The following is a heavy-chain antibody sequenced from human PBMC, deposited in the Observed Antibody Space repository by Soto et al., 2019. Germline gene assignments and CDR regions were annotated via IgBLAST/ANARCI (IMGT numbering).Heavy chain of an antibody. CDR1: RFPFTNVA. D-gene: IGHD1-1*01. Sequence: GGSLRLSCAAPRFPFTNVAMTCVRQAPGKGLEWVSTITDSGGSTDYADSVKGRFTISRDNSKSTLYLQMNNLRADETAVYYCAKLYWNPRYFDYWGQGARVTVSS. V-gene: IGHV3-23*01. CDR3: AKLYWNPRYFDY. CDR2: ITDSGGST. J-gene: IGHJ4*02.